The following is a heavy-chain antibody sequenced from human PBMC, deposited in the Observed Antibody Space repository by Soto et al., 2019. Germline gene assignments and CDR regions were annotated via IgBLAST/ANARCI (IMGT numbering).Heavy chain of an antibody. CDR2: IVPILGVP. D-gene: IGHD3-10*01. Sequence: QVQLVQSGAEVKKPGSSVKVSCKASGGTFSSYTVSWVRQAPGQGLEWMGRIVPILGVPNYAQRVQGRVTITADKGTNTAYMALSSLRSEDTAVYYCARDRYAYGSGRTIDYWGQGTLVTVSS. CDR1: GGTFSSYT. CDR3: ARDRYAYGSGRTIDY. J-gene: IGHJ4*02. V-gene: IGHV1-69*08.